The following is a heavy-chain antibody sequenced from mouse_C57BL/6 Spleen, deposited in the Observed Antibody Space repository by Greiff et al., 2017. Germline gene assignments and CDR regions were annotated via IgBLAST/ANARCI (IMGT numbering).Heavy chain of an antibody. CDR1: GYTFTSYW. CDR3: ARTPIPDDYDPFAY. J-gene: IGHJ3*01. Sequence: QVQLQQPGAELVKPGASVTLSCKASGYTFTSYWMHWVKQRPGQGLEWIGMIHPNSGSTNYNEKFKSKATLTVGKSSSTAYMQLSSLTSEDSAVYYCARTPIPDDYDPFAYWGQGTLVTVSA. V-gene: IGHV1-64*01. D-gene: IGHD2-4*01. CDR2: IHPNSGST.